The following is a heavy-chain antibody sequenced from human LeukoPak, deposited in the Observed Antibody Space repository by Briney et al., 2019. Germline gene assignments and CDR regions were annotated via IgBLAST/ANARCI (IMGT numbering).Heavy chain of an antibody. J-gene: IGHJ4*02. V-gene: IGHV3-21*01. CDR3: AKELPTPGDY. CDR2: IDFTSTYI. CDR1: GFTFSTYT. D-gene: IGHD2-15*01. Sequence: GGSLRLSCAASGFTFSTYTMNWVRQAPGKGLEWVSSIDFTSTYIDYADSVKGRFAISRDNAKKSLYLQMNSLRAEDTAVYYCAKELPTPGDYWGQGTLVTVSS.